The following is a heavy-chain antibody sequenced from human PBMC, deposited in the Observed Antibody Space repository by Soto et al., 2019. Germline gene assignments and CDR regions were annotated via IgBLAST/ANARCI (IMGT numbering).Heavy chain of an antibody. D-gene: IGHD3-10*01. J-gene: IGHJ4*02. V-gene: IGHV3-7*01. CDR1: GFTFNSFW. Sequence: GGSLRLSCAASGFTFNSFWMSWVRQAPGKGLEWVANIKQDGSEKYYVDSVKGRFTISRDNAKNSVHLQMNSLRVEDAAVYYCAREVDGNNSGYWGQGTLVPSPQ. CDR2: IKQDGSEK. CDR3: AREVDGNNSGY.